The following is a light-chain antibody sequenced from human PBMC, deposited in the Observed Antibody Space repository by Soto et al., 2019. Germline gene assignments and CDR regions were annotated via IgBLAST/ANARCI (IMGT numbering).Light chain of an antibody. V-gene: IGLV2-14*01. Sequence: HSALTQPASVSGSPGQSITISCTGTSSDVGGYNYVSWYQQHPGKAPKLMIYDVSNRPSGVSNRFSGSKSGNTASLTISGLQAEDEADYYCSSYTSSSTLVFGTGTMLTVL. J-gene: IGLJ1*01. CDR2: DVS. CDR3: SSYTSSSTLV. CDR1: SSDVGGYNY.